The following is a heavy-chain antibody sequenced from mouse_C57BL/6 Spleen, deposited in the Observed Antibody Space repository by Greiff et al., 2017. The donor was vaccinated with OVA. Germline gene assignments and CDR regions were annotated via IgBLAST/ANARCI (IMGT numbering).Heavy chain of an antibody. CDR3: ARHYDVEGGAMDY. J-gene: IGHJ4*01. CDR2: ISSGGSYT. Sequence: EVQRVESGGDLVKPGGSLKLSCAASGFTFSSYGMSWVRQTPDKRLEWVATISSGGSYTYYPDSVKGRFTISRDNAKNTLYLQMSSLKSEDTAMYYCARHYDVEGGAMDYWGQGTSVTVSS. V-gene: IGHV5-6*01. CDR1: GFTFSSYG. D-gene: IGHD2-12*01.